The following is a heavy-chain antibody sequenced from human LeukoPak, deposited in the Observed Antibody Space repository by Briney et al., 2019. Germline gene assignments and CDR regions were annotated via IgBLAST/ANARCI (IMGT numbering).Heavy chain of an antibody. CDR1: GYTFTGYY. D-gene: IGHD3-16*02. V-gene: IGHV1-2*02. CDR3: ARDMGNDYVWGSYPDDY. J-gene: IGHJ4*02. Sequence: ASVKVSCKASGYTFTGYYMHWVRQAPGQGLEWMGWINPNSGGTNYAQKFQGRVTMTRDTSTSTVYMELSSLRSEDTAVYYCARDMGNDYVWGSYPDDYWGQGTLVTVSS. CDR2: INPNSGGT.